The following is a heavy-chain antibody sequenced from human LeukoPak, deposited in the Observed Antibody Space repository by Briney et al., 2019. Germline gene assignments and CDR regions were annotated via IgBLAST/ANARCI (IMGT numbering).Heavy chain of an antibody. CDR1: GFTFGSYS. CDR3: ARDPFVVVVPAPGDYYYYGMDV. D-gene: IGHD2-2*01. CDR2: ISSSSSYI. V-gene: IGHV3-21*01. Sequence: GGSLRLSCAASGFTFGSYSMNWVRQAPGKGLEWVSSISSSSSYIYYADSVKGRFTISRDNAKNSLYLQMNSPRAEDTAVYYCARDPFVVVVPAPGDYYYYGMDVWGQGTTVTVSS. J-gene: IGHJ6*02.